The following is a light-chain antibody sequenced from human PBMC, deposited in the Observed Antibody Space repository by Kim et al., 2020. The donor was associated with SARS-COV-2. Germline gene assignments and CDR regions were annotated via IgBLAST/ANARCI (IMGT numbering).Light chain of an antibody. CDR3: QVWDSNNDHGV. CDR2: YDN. CDR1: NLVSRS. Sequence: APGKRATITWGGHNLVSRSVHWYQRKPGQAPVVVIYYDNDRPSGIPERFSGSNSGNTATLTISRVEAGDEADYYCQVWDSNNDHGVFGGGTQLTVL. V-gene: IGLV3-21*04. J-gene: IGLJ3*02.